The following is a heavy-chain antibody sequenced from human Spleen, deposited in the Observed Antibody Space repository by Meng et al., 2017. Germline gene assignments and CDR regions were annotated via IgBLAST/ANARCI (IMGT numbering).Heavy chain of an antibody. V-gene: IGHV3-74*01. J-gene: IGHJ4*02. CDR2: ISSDGGIT. CDR1: GFTFSNYW. Sequence: GESLKISCAASGFTFSNYWMHWVRQAPGKGLVWVSRISSDGGITTYADSVKGRFTISRDDAKNTLYLQMNRLRAEDTAVYYCARDRGWRDFDNWGQGTLVTVSS. D-gene: IGHD3-10*01. CDR3: ARDRGWRDFDN.